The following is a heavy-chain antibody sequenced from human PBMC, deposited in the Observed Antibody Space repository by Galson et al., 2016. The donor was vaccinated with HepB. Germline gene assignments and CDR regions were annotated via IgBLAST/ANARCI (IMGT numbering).Heavy chain of an antibody. V-gene: IGHV4-39*01. CDR1: GGSISSTIYY. CDR2: ISYSGST. CDR3: ARPKTAGGGYYDFDY. D-gene: IGHD3-22*01. J-gene: IGHJ4*02. Sequence: SETLSLTCTVSGGSISSTIYYWGWIRQPPGMGLEWIGSISYSGSTYYNPSLKSRVTISVDTSKNHFSLKLSSVTAADTAVYYCARPKTAGGGYYDFDYWGQGTLVTVSS.